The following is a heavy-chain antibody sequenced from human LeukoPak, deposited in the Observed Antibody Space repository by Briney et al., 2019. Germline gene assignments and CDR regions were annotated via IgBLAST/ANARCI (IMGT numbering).Heavy chain of an antibody. Sequence: PSETLSLTCAVYGGSFSGYYWSWIRQPPGKGLEWIGEINHSGSTNYNPSLKSRVTISVDTSKNQFSLKLSSVTAADTAVYYCARGERVEMATIEEPYYFDYWGQGTLVTVSS. V-gene: IGHV4-34*01. J-gene: IGHJ4*02. CDR3: ARGERVEMATIEEPYYFDY. CDR2: INHSGST. D-gene: IGHD5-24*01. CDR1: GGSFSGYY.